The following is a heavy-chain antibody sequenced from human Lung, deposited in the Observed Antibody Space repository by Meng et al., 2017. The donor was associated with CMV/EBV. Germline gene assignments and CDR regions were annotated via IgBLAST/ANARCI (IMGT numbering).Heavy chain of an antibody. CDR2: IGHDGNNE. CDR3: GRDYVNSIDH. D-gene: IGHD2/OR15-2a*01. V-gene: IGHV3-30*02. CDR1: VFTFGNYA. Sequence: VQCVGAGGGVVQPGVSLCLSCASYVFTFGNYAMHWVRQAPGKGLEWLEFIGHDGNNEQYADSMKGRFTISRDNFNTVYLQMRSLRDEDTALYYCGRDYVNSIDHWGQGTLVTVSS. J-gene: IGHJ4*02.